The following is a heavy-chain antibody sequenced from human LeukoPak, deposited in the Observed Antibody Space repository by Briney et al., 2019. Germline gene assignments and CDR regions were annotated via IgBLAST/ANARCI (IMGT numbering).Heavy chain of an antibody. J-gene: IGHJ4*02. D-gene: IGHD4-23*01. CDR3: ARVSDDELGGNSGAIYFES. CDR1: GYFIMSTFY. V-gene: IGHV4-38-2*02. Sequence: PSETLSLTCTVSGYFIMSTFYWGWIRQSPGKGLEWIENVYHSGSTYSNPSLRSRVTISVDTSKNEFSLKLSSVTAVDTAVYYCARVSDDELGGNSGAIYFESWGQGTLVTVSS. CDR2: VYHSGST.